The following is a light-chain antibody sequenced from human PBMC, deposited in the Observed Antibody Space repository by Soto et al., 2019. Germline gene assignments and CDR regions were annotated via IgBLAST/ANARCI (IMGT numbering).Light chain of an antibody. CDR2: DAS. CDR1: QSVSSY. CDR3: QQYGSATSIT. J-gene: IGKJ5*01. V-gene: IGKV3D-20*01. Sequence: IVLTQSPATLSLSPGERATLSCRASQSVSSYLAWYQQKPGLAPRLLIYDASSRATGIPDRFSGSGSGTDFTLTISRLEPEDFAVYYCQQYGSATSITFGQGTRLEIK.